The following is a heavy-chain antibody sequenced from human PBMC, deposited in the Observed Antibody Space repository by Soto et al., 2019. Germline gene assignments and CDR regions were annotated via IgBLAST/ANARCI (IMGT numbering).Heavy chain of an antibody. CDR2: INPSGGST. D-gene: IGHD4-17*01. Sequence: ASVKVSCNASGYTFPGYYMHWVRQAPGQGLEWMGIINPSGGSTSYAQKFQGRVTMTRDTSTSTVYMELSSLRSEDTAVYYCARDDYGDFFDYWGQGTLVTVSS. J-gene: IGHJ4*02. CDR3: ARDDYGDFFDY. V-gene: IGHV1-46*01. CDR1: GYTFPGYY.